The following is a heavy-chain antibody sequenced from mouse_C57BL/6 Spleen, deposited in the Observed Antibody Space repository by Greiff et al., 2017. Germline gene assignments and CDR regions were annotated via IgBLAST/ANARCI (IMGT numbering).Heavy chain of an antibody. CDR3: ATDGYPWYFDV. CDR1: GFTFSSYA. V-gene: IGHV5-4*03. J-gene: IGHJ1*03. D-gene: IGHD2-3*01. Sequence: EVMLVDSGGGLVKPGGSLKLSCAASGFTFSSYAMSWVRQTPEKRLEWVATISDGGSYTYYPDNVKGRFTISRDNAKNNLYLQMSHLKSEDTAMYYCATDGYPWYFDVWGTGTTVTVSS. CDR2: ISDGGSYT.